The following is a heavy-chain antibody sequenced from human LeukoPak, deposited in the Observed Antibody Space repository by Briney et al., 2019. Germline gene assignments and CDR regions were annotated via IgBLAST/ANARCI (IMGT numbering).Heavy chain of an antibody. D-gene: IGHD1-26*01. CDR1: DGSFSGSY. CDR3: ARGEWEIGLFFDY. J-gene: IGHJ4*02. CDR2: INHSGSA. Sequence: SETLSLTCAVYDGSFSGSYCTWIRQPPGKGLEWIGEINHSGSANYNPSLKSRVTISVDTSKNQFSLKLSSVTAADTAVYYCARGEWEIGLFFDYWGQGTLVTVSS. V-gene: IGHV4-34*01.